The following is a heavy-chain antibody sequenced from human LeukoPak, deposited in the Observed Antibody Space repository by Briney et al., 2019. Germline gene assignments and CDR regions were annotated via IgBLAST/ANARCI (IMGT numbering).Heavy chain of an antibody. J-gene: IGHJ3*02. CDR2: INHSGST. CDR1: GGSISSYY. D-gene: IGHD3-22*01. CDR3: ARDLRITMIVGKTGYSRNDAFDI. V-gene: IGHV4-34*01. Sequence: SETLSLTCTVSGGSISSYYWSWIRQPPGKGLEWIGEINHSGSTNYNPSLKSRVTISVDTSKNQFSLKLSSVTAADTAVYYCARDLRITMIVGKTGYSRNDAFDIWGQGTMVTVSS.